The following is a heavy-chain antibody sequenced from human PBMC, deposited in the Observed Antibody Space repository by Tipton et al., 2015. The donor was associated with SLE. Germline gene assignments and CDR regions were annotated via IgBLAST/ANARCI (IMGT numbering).Heavy chain of an antibody. CDR1: GFTFTNAW. Sequence: SLRLSCAASGFTFTNAWMNWVRQAPGKGLEWVSYISSSSSTIYYADSVKGRFTISRDNAKNSLYLQMNSLRAEDTAVYYCARDRGDYDSSGYPDYWGQGTLVTVSS. D-gene: IGHD3-22*01. CDR3: ARDRGDYDSSGYPDY. V-gene: IGHV3-48*01. CDR2: ISSSSSTI. J-gene: IGHJ4*02.